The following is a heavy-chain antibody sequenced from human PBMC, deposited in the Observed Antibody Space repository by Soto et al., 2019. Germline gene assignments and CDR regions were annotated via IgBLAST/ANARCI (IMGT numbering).Heavy chain of an antibody. D-gene: IGHD1-26*01. CDR1: GDSISSGGYS. V-gene: IGHV4-30-2*01. Sequence: SETLSLTCAVSGDSISSGGYSWSWIRQPSGKGLEWVGYIDRSGSTYYNPSLKSRVTISADRSNNRFSLILNSVTAADTAVYFCARDGAWRGFDVWGQGTTVTVSS. J-gene: IGHJ6*02. CDR2: IDRSGST. CDR3: ARDGAWRGFDV.